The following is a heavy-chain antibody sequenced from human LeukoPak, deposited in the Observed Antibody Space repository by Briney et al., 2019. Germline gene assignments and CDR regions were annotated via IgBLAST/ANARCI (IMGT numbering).Heavy chain of an antibody. CDR2: IYYSGST. Sequence: SETMSLTCTVSGGSISSYYWSWIRQPPGKGLEWIGYIYYSGSTNYNPSLKSRVTISVDTSKNQFSLKLSSVTAADTAVYYCARGGTGDAFDIWGQGTMVTVSS. V-gene: IGHV4-59*01. D-gene: IGHD1-7*01. J-gene: IGHJ3*02. CDR3: ARGGTGDAFDI. CDR1: GGSISSYY.